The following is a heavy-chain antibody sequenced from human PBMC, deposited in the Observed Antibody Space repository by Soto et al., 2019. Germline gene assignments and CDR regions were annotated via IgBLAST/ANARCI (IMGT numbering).Heavy chain of an antibody. CDR3: AREGRGLGYYYYYMDV. Sequence: PGGSLRLSCAASGFTFSDYYMSWIRQAPGKGLEWVSNIKKNGSTKYYVDSVKGRFTISRDNAKNSLYLQMNSLRAEDTAVYYCAREGRGLGYYYYYMDVWGKGTTVTVSS. CDR1: GFTFSDYY. CDR2: IKKNGSTK. V-gene: IGHV3-11*04. D-gene: IGHD3-16*01. J-gene: IGHJ6*03.